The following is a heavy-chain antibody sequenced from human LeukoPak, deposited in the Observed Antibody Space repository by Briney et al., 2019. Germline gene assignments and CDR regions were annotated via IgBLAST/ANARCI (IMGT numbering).Heavy chain of an antibody. J-gene: IGHJ4*02. CDR2: IIPVFGSA. V-gene: IGHV1-69*13. Sequence: ASVKVSCKASGGTFSRYPINWVRQAPGHGLEWMGGIIPVFGSAMYAQKFQGRVTLTADESTSTVYMELSSLRSEDTAVYYCAIPPGIYGSGSYVDYWGQGTLVSVSS. CDR1: GGTFSRYP. CDR3: AIPPGIYGSGSYVDY. D-gene: IGHD3-10*01.